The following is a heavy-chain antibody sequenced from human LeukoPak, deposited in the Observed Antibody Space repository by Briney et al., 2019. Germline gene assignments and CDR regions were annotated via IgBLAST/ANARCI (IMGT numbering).Heavy chain of an antibody. D-gene: IGHD5-12*01. V-gene: IGHV3-30*04. CDR2: ISYDGSNE. CDR1: GFTFSSYV. Sequence: GGSLRLSCAASGFTFSSYVMHWVRQAPGKGLEWVAIISYDGSNEYYADSVKGRFTISRDNAKNSLYLQMNSLRAEDTAVYYCAGGHIVATISDAFDIWGQGTMVTVSS. CDR3: AGGHIVATISDAFDI. J-gene: IGHJ3*02.